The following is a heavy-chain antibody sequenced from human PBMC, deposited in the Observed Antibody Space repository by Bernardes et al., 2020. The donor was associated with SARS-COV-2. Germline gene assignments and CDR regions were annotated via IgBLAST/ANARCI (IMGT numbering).Heavy chain of an antibody. D-gene: IGHD2-2*02. Sequence: GGSLRLSCAASGFTFDDYGMSWVRQAPGKGLEWVSGINWNGGSTGYADSVKGRFTISRDNAKNSLYLQMNSLRAEDTALYYCARIPSNYQLLYGYYYYYYMDVWGKGTTVTVSS. CDR1: GFTFDDYG. J-gene: IGHJ6*03. V-gene: IGHV3-20*04. CDR2: INWNGGST. CDR3: ARIPSNYQLLYGYYYYYYMDV.